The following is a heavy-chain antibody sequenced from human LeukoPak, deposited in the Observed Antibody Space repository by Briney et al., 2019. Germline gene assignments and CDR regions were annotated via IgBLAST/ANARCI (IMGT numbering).Heavy chain of an antibody. CDR2: IYPGDSNT. CDR1: GYSFTNFW. J-gene: IGHJ4*02. D-gene: IGHD3-10*01. V-gene: IGHV5-51*01. Sequence: GESLKISCEGSGYSFTNFWIGWVRQMPGKGLEWMGIIYPGDSNTTYSPSFQGQVTISADKSISTAYLQWSSLKASDTAMYYCARHIGSGTYYPLDYWGQGTLVTVSS. CDR3: ARHIGSGTYYPLDY.